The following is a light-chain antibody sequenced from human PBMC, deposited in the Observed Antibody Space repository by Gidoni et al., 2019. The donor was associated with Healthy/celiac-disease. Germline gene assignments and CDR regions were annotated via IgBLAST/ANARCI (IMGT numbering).Light chain of an antibody. J-gene: IGLJ3*02. CDR1: SSNIGSNY. V-gene: IGLV1-47*01. Sequence: QSLLPQPPSASGTPGQGVTISCSGSSSNIGSNYVYWYQQLPGTAPKLLIYRNNQRPSGVPDRFSGSKSGTSASLAISGLRSEDEADYYCAAWDDSLSGRVFGGGTKLTVL. CDR3: AAWDDSLSGRV. CDR2: RNN.